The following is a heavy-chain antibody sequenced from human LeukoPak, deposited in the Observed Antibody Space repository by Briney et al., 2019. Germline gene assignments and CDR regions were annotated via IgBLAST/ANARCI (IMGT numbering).Heavy chain of an antibody. CDR1: GGSVSSYY. V-gene: IGHV4-59*02. CDR2: VYYSGST. D-gene: IGHD6-13*01. Sequence: NPSETLSLTYPVSGGSVSSYYWSWIRQPPGKGLEWLGFVYYSGSTNYNPSLKSRVTISVDTSKNQFSLKLSSVTAADTAVYYCARAPLSSSWYQFFWFDPWGQGTLVTVSS. J-gene: IGHJ5*02. CDR3: ARAPLSSSWYQFFWFDP.